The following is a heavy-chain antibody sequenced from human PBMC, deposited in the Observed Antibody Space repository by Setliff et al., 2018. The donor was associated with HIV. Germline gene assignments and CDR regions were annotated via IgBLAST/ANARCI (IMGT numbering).Heavy chain of an antibody. Sequence: SETLSLTCTVSGPSINIHYWSWIRQSPGKGFEWIGYIYSTGSTNYNPSLKSRVTISVDTSKNQFSLTLTSVTAADTAVYYCARGPTRFYFDYWGQGTLVTVSS. CDR1: GPSINIHY. D-gene: IGHD1-1*01. V-gene: IGHV4-59*11. CDR3: ARGPTRFYFDY. J-gene: IGHJ4*02. CDR2: IYSTGST.